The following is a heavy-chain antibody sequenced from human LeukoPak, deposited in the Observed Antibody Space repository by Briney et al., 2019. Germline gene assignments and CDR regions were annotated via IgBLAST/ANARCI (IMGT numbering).Heavy chain of an antibody. CDR3: ARDRTVTTPNWFDP. CDR1: GYTFTDYY. J-gene: IGHJ5*02. Sequence: GASVTVSCKASGYTFTDYYLHWMRQAPGQGLEWMGWISADNGNTNYAQKLQGRVTMTTDPATSTAYMELRSLRSDDTAVYYCARDRTVTTPNWFDPWGQGTLVTVSS. V-gene: IGHV1-18*04. CDR2: ISADNGNT. D-gene: IGHD4-17*01.